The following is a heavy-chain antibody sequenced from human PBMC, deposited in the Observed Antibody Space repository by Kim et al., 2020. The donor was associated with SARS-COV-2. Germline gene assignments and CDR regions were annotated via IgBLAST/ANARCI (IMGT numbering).Heavy chain of an antibody. D-gene: IGHD5-18*01. CDR3: ARDRYGPGFYYFDY. J-gene: IGHJ4*02. Sequence: AASVKGRFTTSRENSKNTLYLQMNSLRAEDTAVYYCARDRYGPGFYYFDYGGQGTLVTVSS. V-gene: IGHV3-33*01.